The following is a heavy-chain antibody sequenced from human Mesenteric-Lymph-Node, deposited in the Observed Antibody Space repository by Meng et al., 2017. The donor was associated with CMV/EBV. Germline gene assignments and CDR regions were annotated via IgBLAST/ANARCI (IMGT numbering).Heavy chain of an antibody. CDR3: ASWDIVVVPAAIPGIPYWFDP. CDR1: GFTFSSYA. J-gene: IGHJ5*02. D-gene: IGHD2-2*02. V-gene: IGHV3-23*01. CDR2: ISGSGGST. Sequence: GESLKISCAASGFTFSSYAMSWVRQAPGKGLEWVPAISGSGGSTYYADSVKGRFTISRDNSKNTLYLQMNSLRAEDTAVYYCASWDIVVVPAAIPGIPYWFDPWGQGTLVTVSS.